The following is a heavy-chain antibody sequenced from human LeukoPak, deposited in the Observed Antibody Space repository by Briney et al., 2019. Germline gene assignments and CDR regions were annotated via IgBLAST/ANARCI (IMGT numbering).Heavy chain of an antibody. V-gene: IGHV3-30*03. CDR1: GFTFSSYG. Sequence: PGGSQRLSCAASGFTFSSYGMHGVRQSPGRGLEWVSFLSFDGGNEFYADSLKGRFTISRDNSKDTLYLQMDSLRAEDTALYYCAREEHDYVWGSYRYYYYYGIDVWGQGTTVTVSS. CDR2: LSFDGGNE. CDR3: AREEHDYVWGSYRYYYYYGIDV. J-gene: IGHJ6*02. D-gene: IGHD3-16*02.